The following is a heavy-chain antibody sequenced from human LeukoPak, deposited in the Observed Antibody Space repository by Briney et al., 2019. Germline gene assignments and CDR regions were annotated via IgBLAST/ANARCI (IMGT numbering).Heavy chain of an antibody. CDR1: GGSISSSSYY. V-gene: IGHV4-39*07. CDR2: IYYSGST. Sequence: PSETLSLTCTVSGGSISSSSYYWGWIRQPPGKGLEWIGSIYYSGSTYYNPSLKSRVTISVDTSKNQFSLKLSSVTAADTAVYYCSSSWPHDYWGQGTLVTVSS. D-gene: IGHD6-13*01. CDR3: SSSWPHDY. J-gene: IGHJ4*02.